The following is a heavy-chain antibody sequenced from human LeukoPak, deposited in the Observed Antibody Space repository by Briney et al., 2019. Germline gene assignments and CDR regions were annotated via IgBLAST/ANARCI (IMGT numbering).Heavy chain of an antibody. D-gene: IGHD2-21*02. V-gene: IGHV3-48*03. CDR2: INAGATST. J-gene: IGHJ4*02. CDR3: VRGRLLRSTKYFDY. CDR1: GFPVNKYE. Sequence: GGALRLSCAASGFPVNKYEMHWVRQAPGKGLEWVSDINAGATSTNYADSVWGRFTLSRDNAQNSVHLQMNSLRDEDTAVYYCVRGRLLRSTKYFDYWGQGALVTVSS.